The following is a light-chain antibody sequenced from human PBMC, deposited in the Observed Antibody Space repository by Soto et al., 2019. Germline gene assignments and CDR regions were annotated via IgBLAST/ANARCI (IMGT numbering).Light chain of an antibody. Sequence: EIVMTQSPATLSMSPGERATLSCRASQSISSNLAWYQQKPGQAPRLLIYGASTRATGIPARFSASGSGTDFTLTISRLKSEDFAIYYCQQYNNWPPLYSFGQGTKLENK. CDR2: GAS. J-gene: IGKJ2*01. V-gene: IGKV3-15*01. CDR1: QSISSN. CDR3: QQYNNWPPLYS.